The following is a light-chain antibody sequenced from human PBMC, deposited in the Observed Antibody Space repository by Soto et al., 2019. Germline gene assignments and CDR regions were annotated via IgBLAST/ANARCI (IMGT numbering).Light chain of an antibody. CDR1: QSVSSDY. CDR2: DAS. CDR3: QQYGDSPWT. J-gene: IGKJ1*01. V-gene: IGKV3-20*01. Sequence: EIVLTQSPGTLSLSLGERATLSCRASQSVSSDYVAWYRQKPGQAPRLLIYDASSRATGIPDRFSGSGSGTDFTLTISRLEPEDFAVYYCQQYGDSPWTFGQGTKVDIK.